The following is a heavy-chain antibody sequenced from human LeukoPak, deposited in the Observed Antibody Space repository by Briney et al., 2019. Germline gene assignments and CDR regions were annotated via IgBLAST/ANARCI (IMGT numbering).Heavy chain of an antibody. Sequence: SGGSLRLSCAASGFTFSSYWMSWVRQAPGKGLEGVANIKQDGSEKYYVDSVKGRFTISRDNAKNPLYLQMNSLRAEDTAVYYCARESNYHWFDPWGQGTLVTVSS. CDR2: IKQDGSEK. CDR1: GFTFSSYW. D-gene: IGHD1-7*01. CDR3: ARESNYHWFDP. V-gene: IGHV3-7*01. J-gene: IGHJ5*02.